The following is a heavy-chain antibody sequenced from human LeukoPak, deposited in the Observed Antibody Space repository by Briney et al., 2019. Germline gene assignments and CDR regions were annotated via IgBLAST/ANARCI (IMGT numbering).Heavy chain of an antibody. D-gene: IGHD6-13*01. J-gene: IGHJ4*02. V-gene: IGHV1-18*01. CDR1: GYTFTSYG. Sequence: ASVKVSCKASGYTFTSYGISWVRQAPGQGLEWMGWISAYNGNTNYAQKLQGRVTMTTDTSTSTAYMELRSLRSDDTAVYYCAGNLFSSSLASIDYWGQGTLVTVSS. CDR3: AGNLFSSSLASIDY. CDR2: ISAYNGNT.